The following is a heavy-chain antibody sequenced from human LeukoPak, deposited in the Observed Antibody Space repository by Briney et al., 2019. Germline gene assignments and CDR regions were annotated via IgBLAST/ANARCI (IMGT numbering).Heavy chain of an antibody. CDR2: ISASGGST. V-gene: IGHV3-23*01. CDR3: ARVKGGSYFDY. J-gene: IGHJ4*02. CDR1: GFTFSSYA. Sequence: GGSLRLSCAASGFTFSSYAMTWVRQAPGKGLEWVSAISASGGSTYYADSVKGRFTISRDNSKNTLYLQMNSLRAEDTAVYYCARVKGGSYFDYWGQGTLVTVSS. D-gene: IGHD3-16*01.